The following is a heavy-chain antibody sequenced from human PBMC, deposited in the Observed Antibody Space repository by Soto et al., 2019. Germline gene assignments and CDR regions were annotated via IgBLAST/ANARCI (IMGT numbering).Heavy chain of an antibody. CDR3: ARSSSSWAHFDY. J-gene: IGHJ4*02. CDR1: GYTFTSYG. Sequence: QVQLVQSGAEVKKPGASVKVSCKASGYTFTSYGISWVRQAPGQGLEGMGWISAYNGNTNYAQKLQGRVTMLTDTSTSTAYMELRSLTFDDTAVYYCARSSSSWAHFDYWGQGTLVTVSS. V-gene: IGHV1-18*01. CDR2: ISAYNGNT. D-gene: IGHD6-13*01.